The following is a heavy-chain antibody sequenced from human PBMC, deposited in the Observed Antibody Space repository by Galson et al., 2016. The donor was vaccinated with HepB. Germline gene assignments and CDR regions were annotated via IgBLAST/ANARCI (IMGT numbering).Heavy chain of an antibody. CDR2: IEIGGNT. Sequence: SLRLSCAASGFAVSSHDMSWIRQAPGKGLEWVSLIEIGGNTYYADSVKGRFTVSRDNSKNTLYLQMNSPRAEDTAIYYCVSWISLISYWGQGTLVTVSS. CDR3: VSWISLISY. CDR1: GFAVSSHD. V-gene: IGHV3-53*01. J-gene: IGHJ4*02. D-gene: IGHD2-2*03.